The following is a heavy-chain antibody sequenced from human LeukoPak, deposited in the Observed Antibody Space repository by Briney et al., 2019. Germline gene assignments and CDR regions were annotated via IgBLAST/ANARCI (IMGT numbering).Heavy chain of an antibody. CDR1: GFTFSSYA. J-gene: IGHJ4*02. D-gene: IGHD6-13*01. V-gene: IGHV3-30*04. CDR2: ISYDGSNK. CDR3: ARDVGIAAAGLGSFDD. Sequence: GGSLRLSCAASGFTFSSYAMHWVRQAPGKGLEWVAVISYDGSNKYYADSVKGRFTISKDNSKNTLYLQMNSLRAEDTAVYYCARDVGIAAAGLGSFDDWGQGTLVTVSS.